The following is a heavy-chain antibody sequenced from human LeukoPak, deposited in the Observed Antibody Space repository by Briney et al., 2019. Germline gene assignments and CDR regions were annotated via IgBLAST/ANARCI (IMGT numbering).Heavy chain of an antibody. V-gene: IGHV3-23*01. CDR1: GFTFSSYS. D-gene: IGHD3-22*01. Sequence: GGSLRLSCAASGFTFSSYSMNWVRQAPGKRLEWVSAISGSGGSTYYADSVKGRFTISRDNSKNTLYLQMNSLRAEDTAVYYCAKDAPLYYYDSRGRAFDIWGQGTMVTVSS. J-gene: IGHJ3*02. CDR2: ISGSGGST. CDR3: AKDAPLYYYDSRGRAFDI.